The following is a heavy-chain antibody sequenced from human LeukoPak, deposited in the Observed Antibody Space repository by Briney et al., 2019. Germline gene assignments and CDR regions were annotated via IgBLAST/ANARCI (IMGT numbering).Heavy chain of an antibody. CDR1: GGTFSSYA. J-gene: IGHJ3*02. D-gene: IGHD1-1*01. CDR2: IIPIFGTA. CDR3: AREGGQNGLERPGAFDI. V-gene: IGHV1-69*05. Sequence: ASVKVSCKASGGTFSSYAISWVRQAPGQGLEWMGGIIPIFGTANYAQKFQGRVTITTDESTSTAYMELSSLRSEDTAVYYCAREGGQNGLERPGAFDIWGQGTMVTVSS.